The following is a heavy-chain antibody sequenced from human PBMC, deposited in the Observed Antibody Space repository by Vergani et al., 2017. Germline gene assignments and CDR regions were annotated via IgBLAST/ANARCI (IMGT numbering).Heavy chain of an antibody. J-gene: IGHJ6*02. V-gene: IGHV1-46*03. Sequence: QVQLVQSGAEVKKPGASVKVSCKASGYTFTSYYMHWVRQAPGQGLEWMGIINPSGGSTSYAQKFQGRVTMTRDTSTSTVYMELSSLRSEDTAVYYCALAGILTGYLWDGMDVWGQGTTVTVSS. CDR1: GYTFTSYY. CDR2: INPSGGST. CDR3: ALAGILTGYLWDGMDV. D-gene: IGHD3-9*01.